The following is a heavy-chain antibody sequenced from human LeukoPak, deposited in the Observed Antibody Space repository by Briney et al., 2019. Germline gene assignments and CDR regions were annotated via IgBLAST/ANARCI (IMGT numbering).Heavy chain of an antibody. D-gene: IGHD3-22*01. CDR1: GFTFSSYS. Sequence: GGSLTLSCAASGFTFSSYSMNWVRQAPGKGLEWVAFISSSSSYIYYADSVKGRFTISRDNAKNSLYLQMNSLRAEDTAVYYCARDLRSSGYYAFDYWGQGTLVTVSS. CDR3: ARDLRSSGYYAFDY. J-gene: IGHJ4*02. CDR2: ISSSSSYI. V-gene: IGHV3-21*01.